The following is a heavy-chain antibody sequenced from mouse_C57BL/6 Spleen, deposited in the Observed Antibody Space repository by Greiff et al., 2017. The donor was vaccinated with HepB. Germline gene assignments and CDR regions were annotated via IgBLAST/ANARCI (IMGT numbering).Heavy chain of an antibody. J-gene: IGHJ3*01. Sequence: EVQLKESGAELVKPGASVKLSCTASGFNIKDYYMHWVKQRTEQGLEWIGRIDPEDGETKYDPKFQGKATITADTSSNTAYLQLSSLTSEDSAVYYCAHGEFAYWGQGTLVTVSA. CDR3: AHGEFAY. CDR1: GFNIKDYY. CDR2: IDPEDGET. V-gene: IGHV14-2*01.